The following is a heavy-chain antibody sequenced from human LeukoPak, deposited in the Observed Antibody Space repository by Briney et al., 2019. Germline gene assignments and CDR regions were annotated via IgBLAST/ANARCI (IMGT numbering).Heavy chain of an antibody. Sequence: GGSLRPSCAASGFTFSSYAMSWVRQAPGKGLEWVSSISGSGDNTSYADSVKDRFSISRDNSKTTVSLQMNSLRAEDTAVYYCAKGRGTAVTSAANYWGQGTLVTVSS. CDR1: GFTFSSYA. CDR2: ISGSGDNT. V-gene: IGHV3-23*01. J-gene: IGHJ4*02. D-gene: IGHD4-17*01. CDR3: AKGRGTAVTSAANY.